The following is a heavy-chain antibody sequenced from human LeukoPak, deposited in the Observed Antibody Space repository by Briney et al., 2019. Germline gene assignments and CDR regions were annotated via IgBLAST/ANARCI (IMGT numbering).Heavy chain of an antibody. J-gene: IGHJ4*02. CDR1: GFMFSSNW. CDR2: IKEDGTET. Sequence: GGSLRLSCAASGFMFSSNWMSWVRLAPGKGLEWVANIKEDGTETYYVDSVKGRFTISRDNSKNTLYLQMNSLRAEDTAVYYCARGRGRDGYPYWGQGTLVTVSS. V-gene: IGHV3-7*03. CDR3: ARGRGRDGYPY. D-gene: IGHD5-24*01.